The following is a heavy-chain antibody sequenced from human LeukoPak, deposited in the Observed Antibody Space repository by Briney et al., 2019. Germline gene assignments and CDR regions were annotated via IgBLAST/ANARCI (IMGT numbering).Heavy chain of an antibody. CDR1: GFTSGDYA. D-gene: IGHD6-19*01. CDR3: TRSLGSGWYIDY. CDR2: ISSKAYGGTT. Sequence: GESLRLSCTASGFTSGDYALSWFRQAPGKGLEWVSFISSKAYGGTTKYAASVRGRFTISRDYSKAIAYLQMDSLKTEDTGMYYCTRSLGSGWYIDYWGQGTLVTVSS. V-gene: IGHV3-49*03. J-gene: IGHJ4*02.